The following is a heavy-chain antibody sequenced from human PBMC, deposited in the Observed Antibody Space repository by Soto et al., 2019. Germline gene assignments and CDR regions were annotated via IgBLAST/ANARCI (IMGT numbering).Heavy chain of an antibody. CDR2: IWYDGSNK. J-gene: IGHJ3*02. V-gene: IGHV3-33*01. CDR3: AREDDFWSGSYRDAFDI. D-gene: IGHD3-3*01. Sequence: QVQLVESGGGVVQPGRSLRLSCAASGFTFSSYGMHWVRQAPGKGLEWVAVIWYDGSNKYYADSVKGRFTISRDNSKNTLYLQRNSLRAEDTAVYYCAREDDFWSGSYRDAFDIWGQGTMVTVSS. CDR1: GFTFSSYG.